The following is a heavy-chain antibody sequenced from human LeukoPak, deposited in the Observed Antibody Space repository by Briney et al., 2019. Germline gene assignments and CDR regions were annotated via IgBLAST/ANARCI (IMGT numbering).Heavy chain of an antibody. CDR2: INPNSGGT. Sequence: ASVKVSCKASGHTFTGYYMHWVRQAPGQGLEWMGWINPNSGGTNYAQKFQGRVTMTRDTSISTAYMELSRLISDDTAVYYCARTKPPCTSCLLLDYWGQGTLVTVSS. V-gene: IGHV1-2*02. J-gene: IGHJ4*02. CDR3: ARTKPPCTSCLLLDY. D-gene: IGHD2-2*01. CDR1: GHTFTGYY.